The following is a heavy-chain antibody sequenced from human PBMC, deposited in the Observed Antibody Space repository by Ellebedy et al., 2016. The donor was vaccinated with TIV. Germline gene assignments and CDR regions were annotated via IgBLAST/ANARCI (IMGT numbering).Heavy chain of an antibody. CDR3: ARDLEGYSGYDFLDY. CDR1: GFTFSSHA. V-gene: IGHV3-11*01. CDR2: ISSSGSTI. Sequence: GESLKISXAASGFTFSSHAMSWIRQAPGKGLEWVSYISSSGSTIYYADSVKGRFTISRDNAKNSLYLQMNSLRAEDTAVYYCARDLEGYSGYDFLDYWGQGTLVTVSS. J-gene: IGHJ4*02. D-gene: IGHD5-12*01.